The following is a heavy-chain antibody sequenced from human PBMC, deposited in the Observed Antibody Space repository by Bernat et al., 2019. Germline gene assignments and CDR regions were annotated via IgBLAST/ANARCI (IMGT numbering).Heavy chain of an antibody. V-gene: IGHV3-73*01. D-gene: IGHD3-16*01. CDR2: IRSKANSYAT. Sequence: EVQLVESGGGLVQPGGSLKLSCAAPGFTFSGSAMHWVRQASGKGLEWVGRIRSKANSYATAYAASVKGRFTISRDDSKNTAYLQMNSLKTEDTAVYYCTGGSLYYFDYWGQGTLVTVSS. CDR1: GFTFSGSA. J-gene: IGHJ4*02. CDR3: TGGSLYYFDY.